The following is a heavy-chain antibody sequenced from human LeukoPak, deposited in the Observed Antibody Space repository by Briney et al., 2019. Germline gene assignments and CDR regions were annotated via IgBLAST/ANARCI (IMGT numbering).Heavy chain of an antibody. CDR1: GGSFSGYY. V-gene: IGHV4-38-2*01. CDR3: ARVTPAGTTGNWFDP. J-gene: IGHJ5*02. D-gene: IGHD4-11*01. CDR2: IYHSGST. Sequence: PSETLSLTCAVYGGSFSGYYWGWLRQSPEKGLEWIGSIYHSGSTYNPSLKSRVTISLDTSKNHFSLNLRSVTAADTAVYYCARVTPAGTTGNWFDPWGQGTLVTVSS.